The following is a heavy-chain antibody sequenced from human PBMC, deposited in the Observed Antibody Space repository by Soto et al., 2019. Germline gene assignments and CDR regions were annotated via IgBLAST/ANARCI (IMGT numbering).Heavy chain of an antibody. CDR1: GFTFSDYA. CDR3: TVVKGWDQYSTSGYWFDP. Sequence: PGGSLRLSCAASGFTFSDYAMHWVRQAPGKGLEWVAIISAGGTTQYYADSVKGRFTFSRDNSKNTLFLQMSSLKTEDTAVYYCTVVKGWDQYSTSGYWFDPWGPGTLVTVSS. J-gene: IGHJ5*02. D-gene: IGHD1-26*01. V-gene: IGHV3-30-3*01. CDR2: ISAGGTTQ.